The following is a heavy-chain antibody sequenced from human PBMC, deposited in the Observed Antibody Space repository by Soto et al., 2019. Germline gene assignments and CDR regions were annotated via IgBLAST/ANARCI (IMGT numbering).Heavy chain of an antibody. V-gene: IGHV4-39*01. CDR3: ASGELERWGSVNYYYGMDV. CDR1: GGSISSSSYY. D-gene: IGHD1-1*01. Sequence: QLQLQESGPGLVKPSETLSLTCTVSGGSISSSSYYWGWIRQPPGKGLEWIGSIYYSGSTYYNPSLKSRVTISVDTSKNQFSLKLSSVTAADTAVYYCASGELERWGSVNYYYGMDVWGQGTTVTVSS. CDR2: IYYSGST. J-gene: IGHJ6*02.